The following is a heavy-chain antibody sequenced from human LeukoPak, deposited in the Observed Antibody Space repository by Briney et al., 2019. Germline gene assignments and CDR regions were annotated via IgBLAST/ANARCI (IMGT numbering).Heavy chain of an antibody. V-gene: IGHV1-2*02. CDR3: TTSTAYSRPCGAWGAFDI. Sequence: GASVKVSCKASASRFSGYYIHGVRRAPGQGPEWRGGMNFNGGDSNSAQNIQRRIAMTRDTSINTSYIELSGLTSDDTAVYYCTTSTAYSRPCGAWGAFDIWGQGTLVTVSS. CDR1: ASRFSGYY. CDR2: MNFNGGDS. J-gene: IGHJ3*02. D-gene: IGHD6-13*01.